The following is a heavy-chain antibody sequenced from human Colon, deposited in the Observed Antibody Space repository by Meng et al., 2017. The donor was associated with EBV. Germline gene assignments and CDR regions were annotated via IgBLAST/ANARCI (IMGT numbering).Heavy chain of an antibody. CDR1: GGSISSGGYY. Sequence: QGQLQGSGPGPVKPSQTLSLTCTVSGGSISSGGYYWSWIRQHPGKGLEWIGYIYYSGSTYYNPSLKSRVTISIDTSKNQFSLKLSSVTAADTAVYYCARGPSRWLQFSFDYWGQGTLVTVSS. D-gene: IGHD5-24*01. V-gene: IGHV4-31*02. J-gene: IGHJ4*02. CDR2: IYYSGST. CDR3: ARGPSRWLQFSFDY.